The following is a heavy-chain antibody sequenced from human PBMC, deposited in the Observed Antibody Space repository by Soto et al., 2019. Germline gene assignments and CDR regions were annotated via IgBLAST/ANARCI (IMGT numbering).Heavy chain of an antibody. Sequence: EVQLVESGGGLVQPGGSLRLSCAASGFTFSSYRMNWVRQAPGKGLEWVSYISRSSSNIYYADSVKGRFTISRDNAKNSLYLQMNGLRAEDTAVYYCAREINYAILTGPWGYYYIDVWGKGTTVTVSS. CDR3: AREINYAILTGPWGYYYIDV. J-gene: IGHJ6*03. CDR1: GFTFSSYR. CDR2: ISRSSSNI. V-gene: IGHV3-48*01. D-gene: IGHD3-9*01.